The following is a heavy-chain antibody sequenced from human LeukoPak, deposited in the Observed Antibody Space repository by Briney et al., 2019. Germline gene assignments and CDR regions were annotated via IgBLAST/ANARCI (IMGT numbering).Heavy chain of an antibody. CDR2: ILYDGSNK. CDR1: GFTFSSYG. D-gene: IGHD1-7*01. CDR3: ARGNYRLTNGFDS. V-gene: IGHV3-33*01. Sequence: GSLRLSCAASGFTFSSYGMHWVRQAPGKGREWVAVILYDGSNKYYADSVKGRFTISRDNSKNTLYLQMNSLRAEDTAVYYCARGNYRLTNGFDSWGQGTLVTVSS. J-gene: IGHJ5*01.